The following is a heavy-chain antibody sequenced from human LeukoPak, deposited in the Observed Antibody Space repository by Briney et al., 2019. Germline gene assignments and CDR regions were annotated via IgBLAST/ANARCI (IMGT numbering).Heavy chain of an antibody. J-gene: IGHJ4*02. CDR1: GGSFSVYY. Sequence: SETLSLTCAVYGGSFSVYYWSWIRQPPGKGLEWIGEINHSGSTNYNPSLKSRVTISVDTSKNQFSLKLSSVTAADTAVYYCASSLYCSGSFDYWGQGTLVTVSS. V-gene: IGHV4-34*01. D-gene: IGHD3-10*01. CDR2: INHSGST. CDR3: ASSLYCSGSFDY.